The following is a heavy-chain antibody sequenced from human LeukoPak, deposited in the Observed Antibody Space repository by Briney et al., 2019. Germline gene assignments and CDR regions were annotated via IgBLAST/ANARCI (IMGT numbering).Heavy chain of an antibody. CDR3: ARGPHKRTYDRDNWFDP. CDR1: GYTFTSYG. V-gene: IGHV1-18*01. CDR2: ISAYNGNT. Sequence: ASVKVSCKASGYTFTSYGISWVRQAPGQGLEWMGWISAYNGNTNYAQKFQGRVTMTRDMSTSTVYMELSSLRSEDTAVYYCARGPHKRTYDRDNWFDPWGQGTLVTVSS. J-gene: IGHJ5*02. D-gene: IGHD3-3*01.